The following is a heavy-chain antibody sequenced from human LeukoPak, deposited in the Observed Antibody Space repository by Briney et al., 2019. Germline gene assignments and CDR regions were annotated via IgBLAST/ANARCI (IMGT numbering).Heavy chain of an antibody. D-gene: IGHD5-24*01. CDR1: GFTFSGYY. CDR2: ITPSGSTI. CDR3: AGRDVYNSAF. J-gene: IGHJ4*02. Sequence: KPGGSLRLSCAASGFTFSGYYMICVRQAPGKALEWASYITPSGSTIYYADSVKGRFTISRDNAKNSLYLQMNSLRAEDTAVYFCAGRDVYNSAFWGQGTLVTVSS. V-gene: IGHV3-11*01.